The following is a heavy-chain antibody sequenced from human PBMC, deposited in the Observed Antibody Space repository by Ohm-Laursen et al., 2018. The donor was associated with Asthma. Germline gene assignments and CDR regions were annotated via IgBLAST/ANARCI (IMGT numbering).Heavy chain of an antibody. J-gene: IGHJ5*02. Sequence: TLSLTCTVSGGSISSGGYYWSWIRQHPGKGLEWIGYIYYSGSTYYNPSLKSRVTISVDTSKNQFSLKLSSVTAADTAVYYCARAKFLPVTTVTTYWFDPWGQGTLVTVSS. V-gene: IGHV4-31*03. CDR2: IYYSGST. D-gene: IGHD4-17*01. CDR3: ARAKFLPVTTVTTYWFDP. CDR1: GGSISSGGYY.